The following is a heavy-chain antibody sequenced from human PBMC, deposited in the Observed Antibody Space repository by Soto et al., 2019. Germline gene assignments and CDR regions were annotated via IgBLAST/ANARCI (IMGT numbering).Heavy chain of an antibody. CDR3: ARCHRGLRCHLDS. J-gene: IGHJ4*02. CDR1: GGSISSDDYY. CDR2: VYYSGTI. Sequence: SETLSLTCSVSGGSISSDDYYWSWIRQPPGKGLEWIGYVYYSGTINRNPSLKSRTTISLDTSRNQFSLKLNSVTADDTAVYFCARCHRGLRCHLDSWGQGTLVTVSS. V-gene: IGHV4-61*08. D-gene: IGHD4-17*01.